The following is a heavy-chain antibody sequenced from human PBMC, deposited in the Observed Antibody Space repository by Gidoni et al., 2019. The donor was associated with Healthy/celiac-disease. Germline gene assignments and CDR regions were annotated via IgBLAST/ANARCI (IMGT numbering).Heavy chain of an antibody. CDR3: ARHLGVGIAVATDAFDI. J-gene: IGHJ3*02. Sequence: QVQLQESGPGLVKPSETLSLTCTVSGGSISSYYWSWIRQPPGKGLEWIGYIYYSGSTNYNPSLKSRVTISVDTSKNQFSLKLSSVTAADTAVYYCARHLGVGIAVATDAFDIWGQGTMVTVSS. V-gene: IGHV4-59*08. D-gene: IGHD6-19*01. CDR1: GGSISSYY. CDR2: IYYSGST.